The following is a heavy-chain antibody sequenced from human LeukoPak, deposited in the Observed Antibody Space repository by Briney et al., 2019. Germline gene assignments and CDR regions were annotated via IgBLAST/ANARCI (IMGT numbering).Heavy chain of an antibody. Sequence: ASVKVSCKASGYTFTGYYMHWVRQAPGQGLEWMGRINPNSGGTNYAQKFQGRVTMTRDTSISTAYMELSRLRSDDTAVYYCARGVNVLLWFGELYYSDYWGQGTLVTVSS. V-gene: IGHV1-2*06. CDR1: GYTFTGYY. D-gene: IGHD3-10*01. CDR2: INPNSGGT. J-gene: IGHJ4*02. CDR3: ARGVNVLLWFGELYYSDY.